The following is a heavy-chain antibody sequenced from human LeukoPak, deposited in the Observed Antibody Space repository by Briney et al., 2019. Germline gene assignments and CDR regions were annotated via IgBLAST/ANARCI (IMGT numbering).Heavy chain of an antibody. CDR2: IYRDGDQ. D-gene: IGHD5-24*01. J-gene: IGHJ2*01. CDR3: AHSPSDSYKNGGRWYFDL. Sequence: SGPTLVKPTQTLTLTCTFSGLSLTTGGVGVGWIRQPPGKALEWLALIYRDGDQRYSPSLKDRLTVTKDTSKNQVFLYMANMDPVDTATYFCAHSPSDSYKNGGRWYFDLWGRGTLVIVSS. CDR1: GLSLTTGGVG. V-gene: IGHV2-5*02.